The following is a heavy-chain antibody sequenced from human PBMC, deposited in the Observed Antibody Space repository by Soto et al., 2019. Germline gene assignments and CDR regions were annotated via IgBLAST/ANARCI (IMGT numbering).Heavy chain of an antibody. CDR3: ARDQNGSPHFDY. CDR1: GCSISSYY. Sequence: SETLSLTCTVSGCSISSYYWSWIRQPPGKGLEWIGYIYYSGSTNYNPSLKSRVTISVDTSKNQFSLKLSSVTAADTAVYYCARDQNGSPHFDYWGQGTLVTVSS. D-gene: IGHD1-26*01. CDR2: IYYSGST. V-gene: IGHV4-59*01. J-gene: IGHJ4*02.